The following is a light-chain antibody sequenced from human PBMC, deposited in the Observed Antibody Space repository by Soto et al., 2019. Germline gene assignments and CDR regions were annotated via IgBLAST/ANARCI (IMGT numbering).Light chain of an antibody. CDR3: QKYGNSPYT. Sequence: EIVLTQSPGTLSLSPGEGATLSCRASQSVSSNYLAWYQQKPGQAPRLLIYSASSRATGIPDRFSGSGSGTDFTLTISRLEPEDFAVYYCQKYGNSPYTFGQGTKLEIK. J-gene: IGKJ2*01. CDR2: SAS. CDR1: QSVSSNY. V-gene: IGKV3-20*01.